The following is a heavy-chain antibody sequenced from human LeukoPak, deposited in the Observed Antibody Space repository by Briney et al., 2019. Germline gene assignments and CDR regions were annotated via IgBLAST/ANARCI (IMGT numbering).Heavy chain of an antibody. V-gene: IGHV3-33*06. J-gene: IGHJ4*02. CDR2: IWYDGSNK. D-gene: IGHD3-3*01. Sequence: GGSLRLSCAASGFTFSSYGMHWVRQAPGKGLEWVAVIWYDGSNKYYADSVKGRFTISRDNSKNTLYLQMNSLRAEDTAVYYCAKDSGFLEWLPAHFDYWGQGTLVTVSS. CDR3: AKDSGFLEWLPAHFDY. CDR1: GFTFSSYG.